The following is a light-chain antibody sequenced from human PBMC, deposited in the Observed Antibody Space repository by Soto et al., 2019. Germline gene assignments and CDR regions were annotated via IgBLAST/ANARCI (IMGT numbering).Light chain of an antibody. Sequence: EIVLTQSPVTLSLSPGERATLSCMASQSVSSNLAWYQQKPGQAPRLLIYDTSTRATGIPARFSGSGSGTEFTLTISSLQSEDFAVYYCQQYSNWPPITFGQGTRLEIK. CDR3: QQYSNWPPIT. CDR2: DTS. V-gene: IGKV3-15*01. J-gene: IGKJ5*01. CDR1: QSVSSN.